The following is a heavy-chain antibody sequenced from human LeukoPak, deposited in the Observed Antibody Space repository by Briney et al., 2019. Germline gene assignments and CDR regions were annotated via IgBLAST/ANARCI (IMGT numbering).Heavy chain of an antibody. J-gene: IGHJ4*02. Sequence: SETLSLTCAVYGGSFRGYYWSWIRHPPGKGLEWIWEINHGGSTNYNPSLKSRVTISVDTSKNQFSLKLSSVTAADTAVYYCARGRIYCTNGVCYFRFDYWGQGTLVTVSS. D-gene: IGHD2-8*01. CDR2: INHGGST. V-gene: IGHV4-34*01. CDR3: ARGRIYCTNGVCYFRFDY. CDR1: GGSFRGYY.